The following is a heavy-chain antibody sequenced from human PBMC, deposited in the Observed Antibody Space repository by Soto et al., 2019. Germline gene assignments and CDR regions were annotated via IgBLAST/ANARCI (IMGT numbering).Heavy chain of an antibody. V-gene: IGHV3-53*01. CDR3: ASGGIAALNFGY. Sequence: GGSLRLSCASSWFTVISNYMSWVRQAPGKGLEWVSAIYSGGSTYYADSVKGRFTISRDNSKNTLYLQMNSLRAEDTAVYYCASGGIAALNFGYWGQGTLVTVSS. D-gene: IGHD6-6*01. CDR1: WFTVISNY. CDR2: IYSGGST. J-gene: IGHJ4*02.